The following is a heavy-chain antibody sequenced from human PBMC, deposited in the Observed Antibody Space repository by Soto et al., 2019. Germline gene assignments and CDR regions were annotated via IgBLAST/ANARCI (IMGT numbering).Heavy chain of an antibody. CDR1: GFSLSTSGVG. CDR2: IYWDDDK. CDR3: VQSRCGGDCLQSYSSHYYYGMDV. Sequence: QITLKESGPTLVKPTQTLTLTCTFSGFSLSTSGVGVGWIRQPPGKALEWLALIYWDDDKRYSPSLKSRLTITKDTSKNPVVLTMTNMDPVDKATYYCVQSRCGGDCLQSYSSHYYYGMDVWGQGTTVTVSS. J-gene: IGHJ6*02. V-gene: IGHV2-5*02. D-gene: IGHD2-21*02.